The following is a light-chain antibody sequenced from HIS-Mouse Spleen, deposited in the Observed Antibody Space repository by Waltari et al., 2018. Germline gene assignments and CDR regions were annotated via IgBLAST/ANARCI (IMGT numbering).Light chain of an antibody. CDR2: EVS. Sequence: QSALTQPPSASGSPGQSVTISCTGTSSDVGGYNSVSWYQQHPGKAPKLMIYEVSKRPSGVPDRFSGSKSGNTASLTVSGLQAEDEADYYCSSYAGSNNWVVFGGGTKLTVL. CDR3: SSYAGSNNWVV. J-gene: IGLJ2*01. CDR1: SSDVGGYNS. V-gene: IGLV2-8*01.